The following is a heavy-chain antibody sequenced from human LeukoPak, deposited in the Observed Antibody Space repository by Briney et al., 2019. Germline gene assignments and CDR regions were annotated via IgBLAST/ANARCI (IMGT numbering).Heavy chain of an antibody. J-gene: IGHJ5*02. D-gene: IGHD3-22*01. V-gene: IGHV1-69*05. CDR3: ARYYYDSSGYVYHAHWFDP. CDR2: IIPIFGTA. Sequence: ASVKVSCKASGGTFSSYAISWARQAPGQGLEWMGGIIPIFGTANYAQKFQGRVTITTDESTSTAYMELSSLRSEDTAVYYCARYYYDSSGYVYHAHWFDPWGQGTLVTVSS. CDR1: GGTFSSYA.